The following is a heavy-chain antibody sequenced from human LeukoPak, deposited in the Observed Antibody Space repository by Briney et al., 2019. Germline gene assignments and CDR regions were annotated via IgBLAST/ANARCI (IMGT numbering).Heavy chain of an antibody. Sequence: GGSLRLSCAASGFTFSSYSMNWVRQAPGEGLEWVSYISSSSSTIYYADSVKGRFTISRDNAKNSLYLQMNSLRAEDTAVYYCARKGKTPRDFWSGYWDYMDVWGKGTTVTVSS. V-gene: IGHV3-48*04. J-gene: IGHJ6*03. D-gene: IGHD3-3*01. CDR3: ARKGKTPRDFWSGYWDYMDV. CDR2: ISSSSSTI. CDR1: GFTFSSYS.